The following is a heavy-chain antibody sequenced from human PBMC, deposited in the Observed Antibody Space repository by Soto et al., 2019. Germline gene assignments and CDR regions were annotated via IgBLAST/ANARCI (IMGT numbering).Heavy chain of an antibody. Sequence: PSETLSLTCAVYGGSFSGYYWSWIRQPPGKGLEWIGYIYYSGSTNYNPSLKSRVTISVDTSKNQFSLKLSSVTAADTAVYYCARHGYCSSTSCYGGYYYYYMDVWGKGTTVTVSS. CDR2: IYYSGST. V-gene: IGHV4-59*08. D-gene: IGHD2-2*01. CDR3: ARHGYCSSTSCYGGYYYYYMDV. J-gene: IGHJ6*03. CDR1: GGSFSGYY.